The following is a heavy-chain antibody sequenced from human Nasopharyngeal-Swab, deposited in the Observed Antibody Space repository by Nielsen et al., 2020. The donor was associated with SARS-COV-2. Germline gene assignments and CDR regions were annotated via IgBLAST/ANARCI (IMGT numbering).Heavy chain of an antibody. CDR2: TYWADDI. CDR3: AHSRGFGELFPYYFDN. V-gene: IGHV2-5*02. D-gene: IGHD3-10*01. CDR1: GFSLTSTGVG. J-gene: IGHJ4*02. Sequence: SGPTLVKPTQTLTLTCTFSGFSLTSTGVGVGWIRQSPGKSLEWLALTYWADDIYDSPSLKTRLAMTKDASKNQVVLTMTDMDPVDTATYFCAHSRGFGELFPYYFDNWGQGILVTVSS.